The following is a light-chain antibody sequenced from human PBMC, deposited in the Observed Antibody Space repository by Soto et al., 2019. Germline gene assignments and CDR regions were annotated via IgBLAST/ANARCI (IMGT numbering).Light chain of an antibody. J-gene: IGLJ1*01. V-gene: IGLV1-51*01. Sequence: QSALTQPPSVSAAPGQKVTISGSGSSSNIGGNSVSWYQQLPGTAPKLLIYDDNKRPSGIPDRFSGSKSGTSATLGITGFQTGDEADYYCGSWDSSLSAYVFGTGTKV. CDR1: SSNIGGNS. CDR2: DDN. CDR3: GSWDSSLSAYV.